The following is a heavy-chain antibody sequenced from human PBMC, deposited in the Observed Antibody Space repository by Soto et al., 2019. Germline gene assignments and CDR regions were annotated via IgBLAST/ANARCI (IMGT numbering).Heavy chain of an antibody. V-gene: IGHV3-30-3*01. CDR3: ARGVLATVTFGGVIVLPYYYYGMDV. J-gene: IGHJ6*02. CDR1: GFTFSSYA. CDR2: ISYDGSNK. D-gene: IGHD3-16*02. Sequence: GGSLRLSCAASGFTFSSYAMHWVRQAPGKGLEWVAVISYDGSNKYYADSVKGRFTISRDNSKNTLYLQMNSLRAEDTAVYYCARGVLATVTFGGVIVLPYYYYGMDVWGQGTTVTVSS.